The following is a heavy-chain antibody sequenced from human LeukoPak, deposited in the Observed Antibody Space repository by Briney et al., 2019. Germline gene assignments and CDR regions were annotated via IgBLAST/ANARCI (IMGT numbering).Heavy chain of an antibody. V-gene: IGHV4-59*01. CDR2: NYNSGST. Sequence: SETLSLTCTVSGGSISSFYWSWIRQPPGKGLEWIGYNYNSGSTNYSPSLKGRVTISVDTSKNQFSLKLRSVTAADTAVYYCAQQVVGTSNSFDMWGQGTMVTVSS. CDR3: AQQVVGTSNSFDM. D-gene: IGHD2-15*01. CDR1: GGSISSFY. J-gene: IGHJ3*02.